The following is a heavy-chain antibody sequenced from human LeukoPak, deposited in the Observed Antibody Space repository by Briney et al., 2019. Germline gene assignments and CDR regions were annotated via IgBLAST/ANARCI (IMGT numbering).Heavy chain of an antibody. CDR2: INSVGGTT. V-gene: IGHV3-48*04. J-gene: IGHJ3*02. CDR3: ARSHMYGDYGEDI. Sequence: GGSLRLSCSPSGFNFNKYWMHWFRQAPGRGLEWISYINSVGGTTFYADSVKGRFTISRDNANNTLYLQMNNLRAEDAATYYCARSHMYGDYGEDIWGHGTVVAVFS. D-gene: IGHD4-17*01. CDR1: GFNFNKYW.